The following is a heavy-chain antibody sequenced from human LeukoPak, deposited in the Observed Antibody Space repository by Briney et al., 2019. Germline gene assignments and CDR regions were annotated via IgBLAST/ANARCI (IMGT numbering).Heavy chain of an antibody. CDR3: ARVVSYCTGGTCSKSAYVFDI. CDR1: GFTFSSYS. V-gene: IGHV3-48*04. CDR2: ISSSSSTI. J-gene: IGHJ3*02. D-gene: IGHD2-15*01. Sequence: PPGGSLRLSCAASGFTFSSYSMNWVRQAPGKGLEWVSYISSSSSTIYYADSVKGRFTISRDNAKNSLYLQKNSLRAEDTALYHCARVVSYCTGGTCSKSAYVFDIWGQGTMVTVSS.